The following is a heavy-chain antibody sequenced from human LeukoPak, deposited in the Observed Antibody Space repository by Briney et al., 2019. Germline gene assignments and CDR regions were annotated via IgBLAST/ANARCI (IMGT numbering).Heavy chain of an antibody. J-gene: IGHJ4*02. CDR2: ISPEGSTT. CDR3: ARDGFSGSWYGRALDY. CDR1: GFTFSSKW. V-gene: IGHV3-74*01. Sequence: GGSLRLSCAASGFTFSSKWMHWVRQRPGRGLEWVSRISPEGSTTTYADSVKARFTISRDNSRNTLYLQMNSLRAEDTAVYYCARDGFSGSWYGRALDYWGQGTLVTVSS. D-gene: IGHD6-13*01.